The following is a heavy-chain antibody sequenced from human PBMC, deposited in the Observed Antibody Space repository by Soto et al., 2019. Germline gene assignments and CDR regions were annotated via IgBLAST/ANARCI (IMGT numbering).Heavy chain of an antibody. Sequence: SETLSLTCAVSGGSISSGGYSWSWIRQPPGKGLEWIGYIYHSGSTYYNPSLKSRVTISVDRSKNQFSLKLSSVTAADTAVYYCARGAITMRRGVLPHLVYFDYWGQGTLVTVAS. V-gene: IGHV4-30-2*01. J-gene: IGHJ4*02. CDR1: GGSISSGGYS. CDR2: IYHSGST. D-gene: IGHD3-10*01. CDR3: ARGAITMRRGVLPHLVYFDY.